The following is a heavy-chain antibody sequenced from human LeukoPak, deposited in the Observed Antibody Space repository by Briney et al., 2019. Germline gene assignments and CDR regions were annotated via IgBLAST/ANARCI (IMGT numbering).Heavy chain of an antibody. CDR1: GGAISSYY. CDR2: VYYGGST. V-gene: IGHV4-59*01. D-gene: IGHD6-6*01. J-gene: IGHJ4*02. Sequence: SETLSLTCTVSGGAISSYYWSWIRQPPGKGLEWIGYVYYGGSTNYNPSLKSRVTISVDTSKNQLSLKLSSVTAADTAVYYCARTSKGIAARADYWGQGTLVTVSS. CDR3: ARTSKGIAARADY.